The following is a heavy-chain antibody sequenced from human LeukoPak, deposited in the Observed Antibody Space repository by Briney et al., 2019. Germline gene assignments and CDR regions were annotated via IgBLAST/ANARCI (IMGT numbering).Heavy chain of an antibody. Sequence: PSETLSLTCTVSGDSLNIYYWSWIRQPPGEGLQWIGYIFYSGSSNYNASLRSRVAISVDTSMNQFSLKLTSVTAADTAVYYCAGRAARFFDYWGQGILVTVSS. CDR3: AGRAARFFDY. CDR1: GDSLNIYY. CDR2: IFYSGSS. J-gene: IGHJ4*02. D-gene: IGHD6-25*01. V-gene: IGHV4-59*01.